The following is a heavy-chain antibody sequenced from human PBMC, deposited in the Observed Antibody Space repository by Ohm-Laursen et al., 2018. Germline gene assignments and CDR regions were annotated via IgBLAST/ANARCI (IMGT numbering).Heavy chain of an antibody. CDR1: GFTFSTYW. J-gene: IGHJ2*01. Sequence: SLRLSCAASGFTFSTYWMNWFRQAPGKGLESVASINQDGSEKYFVDSVRGRFTISRDNAKNSLSLQMNSLRAEDTAVYYCARGPDWYFDLWGRGTLVTVSS. CDR2: INQDGSEK. CDR3: ARGPDWYFDL. V-gene: IGHV3-7*01.